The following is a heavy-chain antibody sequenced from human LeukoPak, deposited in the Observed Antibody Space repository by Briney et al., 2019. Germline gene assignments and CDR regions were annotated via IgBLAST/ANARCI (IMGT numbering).Heavy chain of an antibody. CDR3: ARDSPNEAILWWSIDY. V-gene: IGHV3-7*01. CDR1: GFSFTTYW. Sequence: PGESLRLSCAASGFSFTTYWMGWVRQAPGKGLEWVANIKQDGNEKYYVDSVKGRFTISRDNAKNSLFLQMNSLRAEDTAVYYCARDSPNEAILWWSIDYWGQGTLVTVSS. D-gene: IGHD2-21*01. CDR2: IKQDGNEK. J-gene: IGHJ4*02.